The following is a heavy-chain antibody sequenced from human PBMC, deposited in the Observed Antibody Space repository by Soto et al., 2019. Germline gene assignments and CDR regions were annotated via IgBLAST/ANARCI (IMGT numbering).Heavy chain of an antibody. Sequence: QVQLVESGGGLVKPGESLRLSCAASGFTFSYHYMSWVRRAPGKGLEWVSYISSSGGALYYADSVKGRFTISRDNAKNSLYLQMNSVRVEDTAVYYCARDPDTTSKIDYWGQGTLVTVSS. CDR2: ISSSGGAL. J-gene: IGHJ4*02. V-gene: IGHV3-11*01. D-gene: IGHD1-1*01. CDR3: ARDPDTTSKIDY. CDR1: GFTFSYHY.